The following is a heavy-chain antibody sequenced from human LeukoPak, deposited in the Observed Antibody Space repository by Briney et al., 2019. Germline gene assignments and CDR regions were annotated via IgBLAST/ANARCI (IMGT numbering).Heavy chain of an antibody. J-gene: IGHJ4*02. V-gene: IGHV1-2*02. Sequence: ASVKVSCTASGYRFTDYYIHWVRQAPGQGPEWMGWINPASGMNPNSGGTYYAQKFVGRVTMTTDTSISTVHMEMSSLRSDDTAVYYCARVKKLLPEFEYWGQGTLLTVSS. CDR2: INPASGMNPNSGGT. CDR3: ARVKKLLPEFEY. CDR1: GYRFTDYY. D-gene: IGHD2-21*01.